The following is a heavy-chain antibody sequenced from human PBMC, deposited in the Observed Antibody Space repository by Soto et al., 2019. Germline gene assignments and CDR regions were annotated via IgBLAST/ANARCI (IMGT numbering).Heavy chain of an antibody. CDR1: GYTFTNYD. CDR3: ARGYYYGSGRPTPGGMDV. D-gene: IGHD3-10*01. Sequence: GAEVKKPGASVKVSCKASGYTFTNYDINWVRQAPGQGLEWMGWISTYTGNTNYAQKLQGRVTMTTDTSTSTAYMELRSLRSDDTAVYYCARGYYYGSGRPTPGGMDVWGQGTTVTVSS. V-gene: IGHV1-18*01. J-gene: IGHJ6*02. CDR2: ISTYTGNT.